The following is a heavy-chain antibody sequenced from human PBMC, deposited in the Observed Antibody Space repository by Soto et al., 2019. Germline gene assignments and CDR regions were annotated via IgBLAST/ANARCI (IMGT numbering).Heavy chain of an antibody. CDR3: ARDGLRFLEWLSTLHP. J-gene: IGHJ5*02. Sequence: ASVKVSCKASGYTFTSYYMHWVRQAPGQGLEWMGIINPSGGSTSYAQKSQGRVTMTRDTSTSTVYMELSSLRSEDTAVYYCARDGLRFLEWLSTLHPWGQGTLVTVSS. CDR1: GYTFTSYY. D-gene: IGHD3-3*01. CDR2: INPSGGST. V-gene: IGHV1-46*03.